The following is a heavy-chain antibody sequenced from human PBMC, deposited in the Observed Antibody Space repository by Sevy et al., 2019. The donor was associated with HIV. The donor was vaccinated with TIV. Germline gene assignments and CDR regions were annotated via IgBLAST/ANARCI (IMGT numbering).Heavy chain of an antibody. V-gene: IGHV3-7*04. CDR2: IKRDESEK. CDR1: GFSFGHYW. J-gene: IGHJ4*02. Sequence: GSLRLSCAASGFSFGHYWMHWVRQAPGKGLEWVANIKRDESEKYYVVSVKGRFTISRDNAKNSVYLQMNSLIPEDTAIYYCARGNSGSFDYWGQGPLVTVSS. CDR3: ARGNSGSFDY. D-gene: IGHD3-22*01.